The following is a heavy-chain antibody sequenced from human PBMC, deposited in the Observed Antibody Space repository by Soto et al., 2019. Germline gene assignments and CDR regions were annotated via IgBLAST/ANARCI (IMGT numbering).Heavy chain of an antibody. Sequence: SETLSLTCGVAGGSVASSHWWSWVRQSPSRGLEWIGNVYHTGDTNFNPSLQSRVTFSVDKSNNQFSLRLTSLTAADTAVYFCAREIVTAGGNNYFDPWGPGTLVTASS. CDR3: AREIVTAGGNNYFDP. CDR2: VYHTGDT. V-gene: IGHV4-4*02. D-gene: IGHD2-21*02. J-gene: IGHJ5*02. CDR1: GGSVASSHW.